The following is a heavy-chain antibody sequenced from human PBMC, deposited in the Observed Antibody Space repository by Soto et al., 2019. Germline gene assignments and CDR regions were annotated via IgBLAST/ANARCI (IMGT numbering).Heavy chain of an antibody. Sequence: QVQLVQSGAEVKKPGSSVKVSCKASGGTFSSYGISWVRQAPGQGLEWMGWISAYNGNTNYAQKLQGRVTMTTDTSTSTAYMELRSLRSDDTAVYYCARVLVPSIAAARGRDDPYYYYGMDVWGQGTTVTVSS. CDR1: GGTFSSYG. CDR3: ARVLVPSIAAARGRDDPYYYYGMDV. V-gene: IGHV1-18*01. D-gene: IGHD6-13*01. J-gene: IGHJ6*02. CDR2: ISAYNGNT.